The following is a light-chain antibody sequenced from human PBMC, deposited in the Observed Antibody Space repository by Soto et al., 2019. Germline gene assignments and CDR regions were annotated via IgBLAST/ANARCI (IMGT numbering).Light chain of an antibody. CDR2: EVS. Sequence: QSALTQPPSASGSPGQSVTISCTGTSSDVGGYNYVSWYQQHPGKAPKLMIYEVSKRPSGVPDRFSGSKSGNTASLTVSGLQAEDEADYYCSSYAVSQTIVVFGGGTKVTVL. CDR1: SSDVGGYNY. J-gene: IGLJ2*01. V-gene: IGLV2-8*01. CDR3: SSYAVSQTIVV.